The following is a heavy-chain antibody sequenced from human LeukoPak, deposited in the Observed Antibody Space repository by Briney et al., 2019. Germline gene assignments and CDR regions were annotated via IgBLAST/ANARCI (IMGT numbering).Heavy chain of an antibody. CDR2: ISGSGDTT. J-gene: IGHJ6*02. Sequence: PGGSLRLSYAASGFTFNNYAMNWVRQAPGKGLEWVSSISGSGDTTYYADSVKGRFTISRDNFKNTLYLQMNYLRAADTAIYYCAKAISSAFYYYGMDVWGQGTTVSVSS. V-gene: IGHV3-23*01. CDR1: GFTFNNYA. D-gene: IGHD6-19*01. CDR3: AKAISSAFYYYGMDV.